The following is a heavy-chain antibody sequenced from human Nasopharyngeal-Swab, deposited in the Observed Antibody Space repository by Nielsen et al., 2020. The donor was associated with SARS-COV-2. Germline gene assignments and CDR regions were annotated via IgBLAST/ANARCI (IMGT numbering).Heavy chain of an antibody. CDR2: INHSVST. CDR1: GWSFSGYY. V-gene: IGHV4-34*01. D-gene: IGHD3-10*01. CDR3: ARGRRGSGIDYYYMDV. Sequence: SDILSLTFAAHGWSFSGYYWSWIRQPPGKGLEWIGEINHSVSTNYNQSLKSRVTISVDTSKNQFSLRLSSVTAADTAVYYCARGRRGSGIDYYYMDVWGKGTTVTVSS. J-gene: IGHJ6*03.